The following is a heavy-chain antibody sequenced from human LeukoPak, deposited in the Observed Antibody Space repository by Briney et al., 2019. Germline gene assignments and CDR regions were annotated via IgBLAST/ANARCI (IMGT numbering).Heavy chain of an antibody. J-gene: IGHJ6*02. V-gene: IGHV4-4*07. CDR1: GGSISSYY. Sequence: PSETLSLTCTVSGGSISSYYWSWIRQPAGKGLEWIGRIYTSGSTNYNPSLKSRVTMSVDTSKNQFSLKLSSVTAADTAVYCCARGPGPGNYYYYGMDVWGQGTTVTVSS. CDR3: ARGPGPGNYYYYGMDV. CDR2: IYTSGST.